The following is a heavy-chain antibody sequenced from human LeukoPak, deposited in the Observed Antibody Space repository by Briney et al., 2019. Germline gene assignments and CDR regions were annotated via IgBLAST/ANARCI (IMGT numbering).Heavy chain of an antibody. Sequence: SETLSLTRTVSGGSISSDYWSWIRQPAAKGLEGIGRIYTSGCTNYNPPLKSGVSMSVGTPKNQFSLLLSSVTAADTAVYYCAREEPLIDSSGSPGWGQGTLVTVYS. D-gene: IGHD3-22*01. CDR3: AREEPLIDSSGSPG. J-gene: IGHJ4*02. CDR2: IYTSGCT. CDR1: GGSISSDY. V-gene: IGHV4-4*07.